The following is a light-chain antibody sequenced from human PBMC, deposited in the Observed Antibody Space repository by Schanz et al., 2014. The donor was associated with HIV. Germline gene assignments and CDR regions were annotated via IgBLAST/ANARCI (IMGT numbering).Light chain of an antibody. Sequence: DIQMTQSPSSLPASVGDSVTITCQASQDIRDYLNWYQHKPGQAPKLLIYDASKPETGVPSRFSGGGSGTDFTFTISSLQPEDYATYFCQQFDSLPITFGQGTRLEIK. J-gene: IGKJ5*01. V-gene: IGKV1-33*01. CDR1: QDIRDY. CDR2: DAS. CDR3: QQFDSLPIT.